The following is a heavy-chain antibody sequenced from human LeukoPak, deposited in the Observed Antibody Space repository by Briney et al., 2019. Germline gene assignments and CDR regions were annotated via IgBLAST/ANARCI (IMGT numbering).Heavy chain of an antibody. Sequence: SETLSLTCAVYGGSFSGYYWSWIRQPPGKGLEWIGEINHRGSTNYNPSLKSRVTISVDTSKNQFSLKLSSVTAADTAVYYCARGWYSTFRWFDPWGQGTLVTVSS. CDR1: GGSFSGYY. CDR2: INHRGST. V-gene: IGHV4-34*01. J-gene: IGHJ5*02. D-gene: IGHD3-16*01. CDR3: ARGWYSTFRWFDP.